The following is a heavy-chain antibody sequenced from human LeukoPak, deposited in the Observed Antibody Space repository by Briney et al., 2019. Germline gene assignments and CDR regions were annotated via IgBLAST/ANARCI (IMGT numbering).Heavy chain of an antibody. V-gene: IGHV3-74*01. CDR2: INTDGRIT. J-gene: IGHJ4*02. D-gene: IGHD2-15*01. Sequence: LPGVSLRLSCAASGFTYSSHWMHWVRQSPGEGLMWLSRINTDGRITNYADSVKGRLTISRDNAKNTLYLLLSSLRVEDTAVYYCARAQAYCSGGSCYSMGFDSWGQGTLVTVSS. CDR1: GFTYSSHW. CDR3: ARAQAYCSGGSCYSMGFDS.